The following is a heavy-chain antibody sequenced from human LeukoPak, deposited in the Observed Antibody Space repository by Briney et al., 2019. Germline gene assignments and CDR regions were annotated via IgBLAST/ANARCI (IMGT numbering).Heavy chain of an antibody. V-gene: IGHV3-74*01. Sequence: GGSLRLSCAASGFTFSSHWMHWVRQTPGQGLVWVSRLNGDGSTATYADSVKGRFTISRDNAQNSMYLQMNSLRAEDTAVYYCAKVRFGSNYDYVWGSYRPFDYWGQGTLVTVSS. CDR2: LNGDGSTA. D-gene: IGHD3-16*02. J-gene: IGHJ4*02. CDR1: GFTFSSHW. CDR3: AKVRFGSNYDYVWGSYRPFDY.